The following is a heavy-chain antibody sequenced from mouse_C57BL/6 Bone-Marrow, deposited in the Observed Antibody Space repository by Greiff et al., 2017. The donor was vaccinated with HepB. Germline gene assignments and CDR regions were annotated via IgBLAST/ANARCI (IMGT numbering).Heavy chain of an antibody. Sequence: EVNVVESGGDLVKPGGSLKLSCAASGFTFSSYGMSWVRQTPDKRLEWVATISSGGSYTYYPDSVKGRFTISRDNAKNTLYLQMSSLKSADTAMYYCATFHSSDYAMDYWGQGTSVTVSS. CDR1: GFTFSSYG. CDR2: ISSGGSYT. J-gene: IGHJ4*01. D-gene: IGHD3-1*01. CDR3: ATFHSSDYAMDY. V-gene: IGHV5-6*01.